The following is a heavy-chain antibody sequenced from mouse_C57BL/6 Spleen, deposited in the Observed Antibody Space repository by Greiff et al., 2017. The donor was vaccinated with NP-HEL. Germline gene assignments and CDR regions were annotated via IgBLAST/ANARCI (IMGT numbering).Heavy chain of an antibody. CDR2: IDPENGDT. J-gene: IGHJ4*01. Sequence: VQLQQSGAELVRPGASVKLSCTASGFNIKDDYMHWVKQRPEQGLEWIGWIDPENGDTEYASKFQGKATITADTSSNTAYLQLSSLTSEDTAVYYCTKVEDYAMDYWGQGTSVTVSS. CDR3: TKVEDYAMDY. CDR1: GFNIKDDY. V-gene: IGHV14-4*01.